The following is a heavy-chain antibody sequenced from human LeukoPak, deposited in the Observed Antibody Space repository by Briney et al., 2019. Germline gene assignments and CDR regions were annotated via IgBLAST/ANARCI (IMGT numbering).Heavy chain of an antibody. CDR2: NSGSGGSP. D-gene: IGHD4-17*01. J-gene: IGHJ6*02. CDR1: GFTFSSYA. Sequence: GGSLRLSCVASGFTFSSYAMSWVRQAPGKGLEWVSANSGSGGSPYYAASVKGRFTIFRDNSKNTLYLQMNSLRAEDTAVYYCAKVHGDYGSYYFYAMDVWGQGTTVTVSS. CDR3: AKVHGDYGSYYFYAMDV. V-gene: IGHV3-23*01.